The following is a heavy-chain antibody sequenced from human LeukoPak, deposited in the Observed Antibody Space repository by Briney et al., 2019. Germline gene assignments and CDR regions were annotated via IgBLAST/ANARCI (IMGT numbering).Heavy chain of an antibody. D-gene: IGHD3-22*01. CDR3: ARRSSGYIFDY. J-gene: IGHJ4*02. CDR2: IYHSGST. Sequence: SETLSLTCTGSGGSMSTYYWSWIRQPPGKGLEWIGSIYHSGSTYYNPSLKSRVTISVDTSKNQFSLKLSSVTAADTAVYYCARRSSGYIFDYWGQGTLVTVSS. V-gene: IGHV4-59*08. CDR1: GGSMSTYY.